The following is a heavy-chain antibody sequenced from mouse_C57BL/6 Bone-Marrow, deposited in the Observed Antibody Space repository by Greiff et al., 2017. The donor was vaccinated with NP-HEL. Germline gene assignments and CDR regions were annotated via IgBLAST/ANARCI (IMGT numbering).Heavy chain of an antibody. Sequence: QVQLKESGPGLVQPSQSLSITCPVSGFSLTSYGVPWVRQSPGKGLEWLGVIWRGGSTDYNAAFMSRLSITKDNSKSQVFFKMNSLQADDTAIYYCAKEGDDGYYSAWFAYWGQGTLVTVSA. CDR1: GFSLTSYG. V-gene: IGHV2-5*01. J-gene: IGHJ3*01. CDR3: AKEGDDGYYSAWFAY. CDR2: IWRGGST. D-gene: IGHD2-3*01.